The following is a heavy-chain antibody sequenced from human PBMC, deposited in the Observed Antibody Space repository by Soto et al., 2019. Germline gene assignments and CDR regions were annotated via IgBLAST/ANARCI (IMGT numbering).Heavy chain of an antibody. CDR2: ISGSGGAT. CDR3: ARTRTAFYRYYFDS. Sequence: PGGSLRLSCSTSGCTFMDCAIIWVRQAPGKGLEWVSGISGSGGATYYTDSVEGRFTISKDFSKNTVSLQMTGLRVDDTAVYYCARTRTAFYRYYFDSWGQGALVTSPQ. CDR1: GCTFMDCA. D-gene: IGHD2-21*02. V-gene: IGHV3-23*01. J-gene: IGHJ4*02.